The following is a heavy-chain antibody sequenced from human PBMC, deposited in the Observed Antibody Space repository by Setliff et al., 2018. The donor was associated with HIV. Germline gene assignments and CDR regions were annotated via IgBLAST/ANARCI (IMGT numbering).Heavy chain of an antibody. D-gene: IGHD3-22*01. J-gene: IGHJ3*02. CDR1: GFTFSDSA. CDR2: ISFDGSYK. V-gene: IGHV3-30*04. CDR3: ARYAGGYPLNDVFDI. Sequence: PGGSLRLSCAPSGFTFSDSAMHWVRQAPGKGLEWVAVISFDGSYKYYADSVKGRLTISRDNSKNTLYLQMDSLRAEDTAVYYCARYAGGYPLNDVFDIWGQGTMVTVSS.